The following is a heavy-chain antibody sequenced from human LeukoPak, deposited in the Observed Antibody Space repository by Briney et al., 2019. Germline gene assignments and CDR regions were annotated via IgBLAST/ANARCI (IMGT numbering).Heavy chain of an antibody. Sequence: TGGSLRLSCAGSGFTFSDYYMNWIRQAPGKGLEWVSYISSSGSTIYYADSVKGRFTSSRDNTKNSLFLQMNTLRAEDTAVYYCARKGKLAYYGMDVWGHGTTVTVSS. J-gene: IGHJ6*02. CDR1: GFTFSDYY. D-gene: IGHD4-23*01. V-gene: IGHV3-11*01. CDR2: ISSSGSTI. CDR3: ARKGKLAYYGMDV.